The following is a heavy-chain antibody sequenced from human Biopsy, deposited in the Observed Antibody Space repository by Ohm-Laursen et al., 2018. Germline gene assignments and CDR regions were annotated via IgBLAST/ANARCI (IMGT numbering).Heavy chain of an antibody. CDR2: IFYRGST. D-gene: IGHD3-22*01. Sequence: SDTLSLTCTVSGGSISNNNYYWGWIRQPPGKGLEWIGSIFYRGSTHYKPSHKSRVNISVDTSKNQFSAKLNSVTAADTAVYYCARDYDTSGYYYVSWGQGTLVTVSS. CDR3: ARDYDTSGYYYVS. CDR1: GGSISNNNYY. J-gene: IGHJ5*02. V-gene: IGHV4-39*01.